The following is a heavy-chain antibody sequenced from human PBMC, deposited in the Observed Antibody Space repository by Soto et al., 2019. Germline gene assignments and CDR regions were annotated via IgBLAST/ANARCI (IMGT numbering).Heavy chain of an antibody. CDR1: GGSISSGGYY. CDR2: IYYSGST. Sequence: QVQLQESGPGLVKPSQTLSLTCTVSGGSISSGGYYWSWIRQHPGKGLEWIGYIYYSGSTYYNPSLKRRVTISVDTSKNQFSLKLSSVTAADTAVYYCARGDPAMVRGVILPYWGQGTLVTVSS. D-gene: IGHD3-10*01. CDR3: ARGDPAMVRGVILPY. J-gene: IGHJ4*02. V-gene: IGHV4-31*03.